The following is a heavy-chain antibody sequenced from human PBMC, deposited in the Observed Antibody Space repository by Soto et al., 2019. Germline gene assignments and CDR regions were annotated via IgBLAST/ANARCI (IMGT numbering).Heavy chain of an antibody. Sequence: PGGSLRLSWAASGCTFSSYGMHWIRQAPGKGLEWVAVISYDGSNKYYADSVKGRFTISRDNSKNTLYLQMYSLRADDTAGYYCAKDAGPGGVGTFEYWIQGTLVSVSS. CDR1: GCTFSSYG. CDR3: AKDAGPGGVGTFEY. V-gene: IGHV3-30*18. J-gene: IGHJ4*02. D-gene: IGHD1-1*01. CDR2: ISYDGSNK.